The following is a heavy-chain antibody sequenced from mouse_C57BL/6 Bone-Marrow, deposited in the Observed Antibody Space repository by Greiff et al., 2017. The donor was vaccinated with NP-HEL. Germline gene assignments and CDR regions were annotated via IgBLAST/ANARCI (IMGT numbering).Heavy chain of an antibody. CDR2: ILPGSGST. J-gene: IGHJ3*01. CDR3: ARERLLPAWFAY. Sequence: QVQLKQSGAELMKPGASVKLSCKATGYTFTGYWIEWVKQRPGHGLEWIGEILPGSGSTNYNEKFKGKATFTADTSSNTAYMQLSSLTTEDSAIYYCARERLLPAWFAYWGQGTLVTVSA. V-gene: IGHV1-9*01. D-gene: IGHD2-3*01. CDR1: GYTFTGYW.